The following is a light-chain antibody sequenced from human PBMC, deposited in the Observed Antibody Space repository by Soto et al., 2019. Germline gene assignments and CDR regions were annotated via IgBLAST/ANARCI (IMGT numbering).Light chain of an antibody. CDR3: CSYAGSSTFV. V-gene: IGLV2-23*02. CDR2: EVS. CDR1: RSDVGSYNL. J-gene: IGLJ1*01. Sequence: SVLAPPASVSWAPGQSITISRPGTRSDVGSYNLVSWYQQHPGKAPKLMIYEVSKRPSGVSNRFSGSKSGNTASLTISGLQAEDEADYYCCSYAGSSTFVFGTGTKVTVL.